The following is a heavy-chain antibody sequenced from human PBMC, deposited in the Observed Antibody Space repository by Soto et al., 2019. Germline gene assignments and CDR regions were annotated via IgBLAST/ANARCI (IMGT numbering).Heavy chain of an antibody. CDR1: GYTFTSYD. J-gene: IGHJ6*02. D-gene: IGHD6-19*01. CDR2: MNPNSGNT. Sequence: QVQLGQSGAEVKKPGASVKVSCKASGYTFTSYDINWVRQATGQGLEWMGWMNPNSGNTGYAQKFQGRVTMTRNTSISTAYMELSSLRSEDTAVYYCARQVYVAGTTGDYYYYGMDVWGQGTTVTVSS. CDR3: ARQVYVAGTTGDYYYYGMDV. V-gene: IGHV1-8*01.